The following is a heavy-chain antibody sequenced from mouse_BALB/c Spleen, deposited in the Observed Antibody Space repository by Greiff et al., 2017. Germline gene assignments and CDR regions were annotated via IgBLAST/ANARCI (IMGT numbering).Heavy chain of an antibody. CDR2: IRNKANGYTT. CDR1: GFTFTDYY. D-gene: IGHD2-1*01. J-gene: IGHJ3*01. V-gene: IGHV7-3*02. Sequence: EVKLMESGGGLVQPGGSLRLSCATSGFTFTDYYMSWVRQPPGKALEWLGFIRNKANGYTTEYSASVKGRFTISRDNSQSILYLQMNTLRAEDSATYYCARGGIYYVAWFAYWGQGTLVTVSA. CDR3: ARGGIYYVAWFAY.